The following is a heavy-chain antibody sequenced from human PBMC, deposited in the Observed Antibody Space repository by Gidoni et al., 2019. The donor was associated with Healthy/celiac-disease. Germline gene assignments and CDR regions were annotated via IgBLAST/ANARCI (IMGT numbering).Heavy chain of an antibody. CDR2: ISYDGSNK. CDR3: ARAWDYDFWSLDAFDI. J-gene: IGHJ3*02. V-gene: IGHV3-30-3*01. D-gene: IGHD3-3*01. CDR1: GFPFSSYA. Sequence: QVQLVESGGGVVQPGRSLRLSCAASGFPFSSYAMHWVRQAPGKGLEWVAVISYDGSNKYYADSVKGRFTISRDNSKNTLYLQMNSLRAEDTAVYYCARAWDYDFWSLDAFDIWGQGTMVTVSS.